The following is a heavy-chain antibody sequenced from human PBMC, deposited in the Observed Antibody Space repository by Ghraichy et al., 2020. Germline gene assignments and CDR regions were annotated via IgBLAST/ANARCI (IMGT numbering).Heavy chain of an antibody. V-gene: IGHV4-34*01. CDR3: ARGGGYSYGYHYFDY. J-gene: IGHJ4*02. D-gene: IGHD5-18*01. CDR1: GVSFGDFY. Sequence: SETLSLTCAVYGVSFGDFYWSWVRQPPGKGLEWIGEINHSGSTNYNPSRESRVTISVDTSKNQFSLRLSSVTAADTAVYFCARGGGYSYGYHYFDYWGQGTLVTVSS. CDR2: INHSGST.